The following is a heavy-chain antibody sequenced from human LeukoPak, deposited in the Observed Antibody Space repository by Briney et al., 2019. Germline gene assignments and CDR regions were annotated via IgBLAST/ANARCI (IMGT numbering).Heavy chain of an antibody. Sequence: GGSLRLSCAASGFTFSSYGMHWVRQAPGKGLEWVAVISYDGSNKYYADSVKGRFTISRDNSKNTLYLQMNSLRAEDTAVYYCAREMRDGYNYSPFDYWGQGTLVTVSS. CDR3: AREMRDGYNYSPFDY. CDR1: GFTFSSYG. J-gene: IGHJ4*02. D-gene: IGHD5-24*01. CDR2: ISYDGSNK. V-gene: IGHV3-30*03.